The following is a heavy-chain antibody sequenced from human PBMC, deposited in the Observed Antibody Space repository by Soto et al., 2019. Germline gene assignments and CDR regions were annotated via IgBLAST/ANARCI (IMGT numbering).Heavy chain of an antibody. Sequence: GGSLRLSCAASGFTFSSYWMSWVRQAPGKGLEWVANIKQDGSEKYYADSVKGRFTISRDNSKNTLYLQMNSLRAEDTAVYYCARDPLWFGELLYYFDYWGQGTLVTVSS. CDR3: ARDPLWFGELLYYFDY. D-gene: IGHD3-10*01. J-gene: IGHJ4*02. V-gene: IGHV3-7*01. CDR2: IKQDGSEK. CDR1: GFTFSSYW.